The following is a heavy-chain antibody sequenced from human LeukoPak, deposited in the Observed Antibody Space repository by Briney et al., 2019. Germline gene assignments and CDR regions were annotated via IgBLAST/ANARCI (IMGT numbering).Heavy chain of an antibody. CDR1: GGSISSGDYY. CDR3: ARGPNSSSWSQGGWFDP. V-gene: IGHV4-30-4*01. D-gene: IGHD6-13*01. Sequence: SETLSLTCTVSGGSISSGDYYWSWIRQPPGKGLEWIGYIYYSGSTYYNPSLKSRVTISVDTSKNQFSLKLSSVTAADTAVYYCARGPNSSSWSQGGWFDPWGQGTLVTVSS. J-gene: IGHJ5*02. CDR2: IYYSGST.